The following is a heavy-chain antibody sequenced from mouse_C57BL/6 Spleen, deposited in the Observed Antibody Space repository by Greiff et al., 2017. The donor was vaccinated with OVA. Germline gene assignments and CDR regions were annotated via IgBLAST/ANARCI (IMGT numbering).Heavy chain of an antibody. J-gene: IGHJ2*01. Sequence: VQLQQSGPELVKPGASVKISCKASGYAFSSSWMNWVKQRPGKGLEWIGRIYPGDGDTNYNGKFKGKATLTADKSSSTAYMQISSLTSEDSAVYFCARSEKITTVVGYWGQGTTLTVSS. CDR2: IYPGDGDT. D-gene: IGHD1-1*01. CDR3: ARSEKITTVVGY. CDR1: GYAFSSSW. V-gene: IGHV1-82*01.